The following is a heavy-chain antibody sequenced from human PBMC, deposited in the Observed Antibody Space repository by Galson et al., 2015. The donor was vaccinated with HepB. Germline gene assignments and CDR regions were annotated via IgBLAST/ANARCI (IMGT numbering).Heavy chain of an antibody. CDR1: GFTFSSYW. V-gene: IGHV3-7*03. CDR2: IKEDGSEK. Sequence: SLRLSCAASGFTFSSYWMSWVRQAPGKGLEWVANIKEDGSEKYFVDSVKGRFTISRDNAKNSVYLQMNKLRVEDTALYYCARDRPLGSYDFWGRGTLVTVSA. CDR3: ARDRPLGSYDF. J-gene: IGHJ4*02. D-gene: IGHD3-10*01.